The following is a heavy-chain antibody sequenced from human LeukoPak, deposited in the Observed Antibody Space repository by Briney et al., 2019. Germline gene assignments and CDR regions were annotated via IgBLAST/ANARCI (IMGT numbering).Heavy chain of an antibody. V-gene: IGHV4-38-2*01. Sequence: SETLSLTCAVSGYSISSGYYRGWIRQPPGKGLEWIGSIYHSGSTYYNPSLKSRVTISVDTSKNQFSLKLSSVTAADTAVYYCARQWGYYYDKAFDIWGQGTMVTVSS. CDR3: ARQWGYYYDKAFDI. J-gene: IGHJ3*02. CDR2: IYHSGST. D-gene: IGHD3-22*01. CDR1: GYSISSGYY.